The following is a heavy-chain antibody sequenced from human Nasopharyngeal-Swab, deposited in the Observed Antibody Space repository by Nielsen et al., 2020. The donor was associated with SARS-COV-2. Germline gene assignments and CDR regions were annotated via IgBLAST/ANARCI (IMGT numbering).Heavy chain of an antibody. J-gene: IGHJ4*02. CDR2: IAPSDSYT. V-gene: IGHV5-10-1*01. CDR3: ARRSSGAGSSPPDY. Sequence: GESLKISCQGSGYTFITHWISWVRQMPGKGLEWMGMIAPSDSYTNYSPSFQGHVTISADKTISTAYLEWSSLKASDTAMYYCARRSSGAGSSPPDYWGQGTLVTVSS. CDR1: GYTFITHW. D-gene: IGHD2-15*01.